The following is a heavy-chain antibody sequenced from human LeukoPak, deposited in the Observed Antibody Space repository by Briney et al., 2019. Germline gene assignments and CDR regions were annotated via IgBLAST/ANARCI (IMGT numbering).Heavy chain of an antibody. CDR3: ARVALPGQGLFGELPYLDY. CDR2: IYYSGST. D-gene: IGHD3-10*02. Sequence: SETLSLTCTVSGGSISSGDYYWSWIRQPPGKGLEWIGYIYYSGSTYYNPSLKSRVTISVDTSKNQFSLKLSSVTAADTAVYYCARVALPGQGLFGELPYLDYWGQGTLVTVSS. V-gene: IGHV4-30-4*01. J-gene: IGHJ4*02. CDR1: GGSISSGDYY.